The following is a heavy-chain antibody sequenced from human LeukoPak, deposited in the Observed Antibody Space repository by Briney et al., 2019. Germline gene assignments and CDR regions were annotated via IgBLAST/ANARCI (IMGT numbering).Heavy chain of an antibody. CDR1: GGTFSSYA. J-gene: IGHJ3*02. CDR2: IIPIFGTA. CDR3: ARKQTVGATHAFDI. D-gene: IGHD1-26*01. V-gene: IGHV1-69*13. Sequence: SVKVSCKASGGTFSSYAISWVRQAPGQGLEWMGGIIPIFGTANYAQKLQGRATITADGSTRTAYMELSSLRSEDTAVYYCARKQTVGATHAFDIWGQGTMVIVSS.